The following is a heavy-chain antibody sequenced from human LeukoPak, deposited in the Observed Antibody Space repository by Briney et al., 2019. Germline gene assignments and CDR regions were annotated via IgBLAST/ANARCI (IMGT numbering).Heavy chain of an antibody. D-gene: IGHD3-9*01. CDR2: TNPNSGGT. CDR1: GYTFTGYY. J-gene: IGHJ4*02. CDR3: ARGSRYHDWLSPLDS. V-gene: IGHV1-2*02. Sequence: ASVKVSCKASGYTFTGYYMHWVRQAPGQGLEWMGRTNPNSGGTNYAQKFQGRVTFTRDTSISTAYMAMSRLRSDDTAVFYCARGSRYHDWLSPLDSWGQGTLVTVSS.